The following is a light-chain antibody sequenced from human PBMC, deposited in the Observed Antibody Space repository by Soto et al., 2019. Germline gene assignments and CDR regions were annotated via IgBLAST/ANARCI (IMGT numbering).Light chain of an antibody. CDR1: QSISGRY. CDR2: DAS. J-gene: IGKJ4*01. Sequence: ETGLTQSPGTLSLSPGERASLSCRASQSISGRYLAWYQQKPGQAPRLLIYDASSRATGIPDRFSGSGSGTDFILTISRLEPEDFAVYYCQQYGSSPLTFGGGTKVEIK. V-gene: IGKV3-20*01. CDR3: QQYGSSPLT.